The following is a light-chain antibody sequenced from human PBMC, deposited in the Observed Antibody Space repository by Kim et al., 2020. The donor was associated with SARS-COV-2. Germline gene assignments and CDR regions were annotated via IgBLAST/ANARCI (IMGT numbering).Light chain of an antibody. CDR2: YDS. V-gene: IGLV3-21*04. Sequence: APGKTARITCGGDSIGSESVHWYQQRPGQAPVLVISYDSDRPSGIPERFFGSNFGNTATLTITRVEAGDEADYYCQVWNSSSDHYVFGTGTKVTVL. J-gene: IGLJ1*01. CDR1: SIGSES. CDR3: QVWNSSSDHYV.